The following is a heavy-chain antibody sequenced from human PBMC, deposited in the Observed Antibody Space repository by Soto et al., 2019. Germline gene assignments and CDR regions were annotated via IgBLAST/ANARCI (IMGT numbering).Heavy chain of an antibody. D-gene: IGHD5-12*01. CDR3: ARSDSGYDSNYYYGMDV. CDR1: GGSISSYY. CDR2: IYYSGST. V-gene: IGHV4-59*01. J-gene: IGHJ6*02. Sequence: PSETLSLTCTVSGGSISSYYWSWIRQPPGKGLEWIGYIYYSGSTNYNPSLKSRVTISVDTSKNQFSLKLSSVTAADTAVYYCARSDSGYDSNYYYGMDVWGQGTTVTVSS.